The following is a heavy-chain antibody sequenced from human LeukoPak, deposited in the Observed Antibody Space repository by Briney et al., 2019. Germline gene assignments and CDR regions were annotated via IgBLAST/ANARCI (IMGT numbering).Heavy chain of an antibody. D-gene: IGHD2-8*01. CDR2: FDPEDGET. V-gene: IGHV1-24*01. J-gene: IGHJ4*02. CDR1: GYTLTELT. CDR3: ATGGREYCTNGVRSWPLFDY. Sequence: ASVKVSCKVSGYTLTELTMHWVRQAPGKGLEWMGGFDPEDGETIYAQKFQGRVTMTEDTSTDTAYMELSSLRSEDTAVYYCATGGREYCTNGVRSWPLFDYWGQGTLVTVSS.